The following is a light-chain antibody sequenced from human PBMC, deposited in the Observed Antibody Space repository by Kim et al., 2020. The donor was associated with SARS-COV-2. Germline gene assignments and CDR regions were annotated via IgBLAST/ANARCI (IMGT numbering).Light chain of an antibody. V-gene: IGKV3-11*01. CDR3: QQRFNWPPLT. Sequence: SPGERATLSCRASQSISTYVAWYQQKPGQAPRLLISDASHRATGVPARFSGSGSGTDFTLTISSLEPEDFAVYYCQQRFNWPPLTFGGGTKVDIK. CDR1: QSISTY. J-gene: IGKJ4*01. CDR2: DAS.